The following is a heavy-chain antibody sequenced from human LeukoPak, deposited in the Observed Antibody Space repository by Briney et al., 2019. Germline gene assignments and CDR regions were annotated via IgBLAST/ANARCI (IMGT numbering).Heavy chain of an antibody. CDR1: GGSISSGSYY. Sequence: PSQTLSLTCTVSGGSISSGSYYWSWIRQPAGKGLEWIGRIYTSGSTNYTPSLKSRVTISVDTSKNQFSLKLSSVTAADTAVYYCARHYDFWSGSDDYWGQGTLVTVSS. CDR2: IYTSGST. J-gene: IGHJ4*02. V-gene: IGHV4-61*02. D-gene: IGHD3-3*01. CDR3: ARHYDFWSGSDDY.